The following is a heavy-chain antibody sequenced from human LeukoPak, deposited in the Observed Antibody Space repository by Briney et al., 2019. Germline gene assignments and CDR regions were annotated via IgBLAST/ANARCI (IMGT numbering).Heavy chain of an antibody. Sequence: GGSLRLSCAVSGFTVSRNFMSWVRQAPGKGLEWVSVIYSGGNTYYADSVEGRFTVSRDHSKNTLYLQMNSLRVEDTAVYYCAKNEGPICLYGDCPFDYWGQGNMVTVSS. J-gene: IGHJ4*02. D-gene: IGHD4-17*01. CDR3: AKNEGPICLYGDCPFDY. CDR1: GFTVSRNF. V-gene: IGHV3-53*01. CDR2: IYSGGNT.